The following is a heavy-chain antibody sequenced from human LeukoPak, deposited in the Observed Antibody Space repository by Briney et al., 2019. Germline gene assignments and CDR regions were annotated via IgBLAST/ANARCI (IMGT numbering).Heavy chain of an antibody. J-gene: IGHJ3*02. D-gene: IGHD6-6*01. V-gene: IGHV3-74*01. CDR3: ASLFLCYGCSSSSHNFNI. Sequence: GGSLRLSCAASGFTFSSYWMHWVRQAPGKGLVRVSRVNSDGSSTTYADSVKGRFTISRDNAKNTLYLQMNSLRAEDTAVYYCASLFLCYGCSSSSHNFNIWGQGTMVTVSS. CDR1: GFTFSSYW. CDR2: VNSDGSST.